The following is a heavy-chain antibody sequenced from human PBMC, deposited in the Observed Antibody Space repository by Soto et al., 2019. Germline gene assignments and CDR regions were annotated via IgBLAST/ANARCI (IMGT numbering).Heavy chain of an antibody. Sequence: PGGSLRLSCAASGFTFSNYAMHWVRQAPGKGLEWLAIISYDGDNEYYADSVRGRFTISRDNSKNTLYLQTNNLRHEDTAFYYCAKGTYYDFWSGPTFDYWGQGTLVTVSS. V-gene: IGHV3-30*18. CDR1: GFTFSNYA. J-gene: IGHJ4*02. CDR3: AKGTYYDFWSGPTFDY. CDR2: ISYDGDNE. D-gene: IGHD3-3*01.